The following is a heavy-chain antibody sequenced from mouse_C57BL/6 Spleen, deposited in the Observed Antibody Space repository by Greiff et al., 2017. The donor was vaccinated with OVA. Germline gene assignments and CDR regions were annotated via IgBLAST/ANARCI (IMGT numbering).Heavy chain of an antibody. CDR2: IDPENGDT. D-gene: IGHD3-1*01. J-gene: IGHJ1*03. CDR1: GFNIKDDY. CDR3: THRGGYFDV. Sequence: EVKLQESGAELVRPGASVKLSCTASGFNIKDDYMHWVKQRPEQGLEWIGWIDPENGDTEYASKFQGKATITADTSSNTAYLQLSSLTSEDTAVYYCTHRGGYFDVWGTGTTVTVSS. V-gene: IGHV14-4*01.